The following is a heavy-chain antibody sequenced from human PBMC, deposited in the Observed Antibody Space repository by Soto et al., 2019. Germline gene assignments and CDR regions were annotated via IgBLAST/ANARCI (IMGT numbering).Heavy chain of an antibody. CDR2: IIPIFSTG. Sequence: QVQLVQSGAEVKKPGSSVKVSCKASGGTFSSYAISWVRQAPGQGLEWMGGIIPIFSTGNYAQKFQGRVTITADESTSTAYMELSSLRAEDTGVYCWARGVYYVILTGSLPPFGYWGQGALVTVSS. CDR1: GGTFSSYA. V-gene: IGHV1-69*12. J-gene: IGHJ4*02. CDR3: ARGVYYVILTGSLPPFGY. D-gene: IGHD3-9*01.